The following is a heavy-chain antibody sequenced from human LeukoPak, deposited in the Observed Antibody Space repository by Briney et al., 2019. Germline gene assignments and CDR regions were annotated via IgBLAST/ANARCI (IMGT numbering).Heavy chain of an antibody. CDR1: GGTFSSYA. CDR3: ARGDYYDSSGYYYGFGYYYYGMDV. V-gene: IGHV1-69*13. J-gene: IGHJ6*02. Sequence: ASVKVSCKASGGTFSSYAISWVRQAPGQGLEWMGGIIPIFGTANYAQKFQGRVTITADESTSTAYMELSSLRSEDTAVYYCARGDYYDSSGYYYGFGYYYYGMDVWGQGTTVTVSS. D-gene: IGHD3-22*01. CDR2: IIPIFGTA.